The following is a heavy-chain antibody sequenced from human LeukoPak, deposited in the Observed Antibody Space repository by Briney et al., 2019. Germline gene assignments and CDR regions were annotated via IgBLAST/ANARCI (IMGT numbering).Heavy chain of an antibody. CDR1: GFSFSSYW. CDR3: ARVGYYGDYALALDH. CDR2: IKQDESER. Sequence: GGSPRLSCEGSGFSFSSYWMTWVRQCPGKGPEWVANIKQDESERYTVDSVKGRFTISRDSSKSTLYLQMNSLTVEDTALYYCARVGYYGDYALALDHWGQGTLVSVSS. V-gene: IGHV3-7*03. D-gene: IGHD4-17*01. J-gene: IGHJ4*02.